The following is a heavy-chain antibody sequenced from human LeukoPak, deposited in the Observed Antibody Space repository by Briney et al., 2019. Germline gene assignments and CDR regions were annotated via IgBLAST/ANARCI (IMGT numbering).Heavy chain of an antibody. Sequence: PSETLSLTCAVSGGSISSGGYSWSWIRQPPGKGLEWIGYIYHSGSTHYNPSLKSRVTISVDRSKNQFSLKLSSVTAADTAVYYCASAADYYYYGMDVWGQGTTVTVSS. V-gene: IGHV4-30-2*01. J-gene: IGHJ6*02. CDR1: GGSISSGGYS. CDR2: IYHSGST. CDR3: ASAADYYYYGMDV. D-gene: IGHD6-25*01.